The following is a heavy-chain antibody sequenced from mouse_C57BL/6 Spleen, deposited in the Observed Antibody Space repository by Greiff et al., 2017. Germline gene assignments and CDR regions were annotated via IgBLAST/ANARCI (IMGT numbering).Heavy chain of an antibody. V-gene: IGHV1-83*01. CDR1: YTFTDYYM. D-gene: IGHD2-4*01. CDR2: YPGSGNTY. J-gene: IGHJ4*01. CDR3: RYYDYDDFFYAMDY. Sequence: VQLQQSGPELVKPGASVKMSCKASGYTFTDYYMHWVKQKPGKGLEWIGEIYPGSGNTYYNEKFKGKATLTADTSSSTAYMQLSSLTSEDSAVYFCARYYDYDDFFYAMDYWGQGTSVTVSS.